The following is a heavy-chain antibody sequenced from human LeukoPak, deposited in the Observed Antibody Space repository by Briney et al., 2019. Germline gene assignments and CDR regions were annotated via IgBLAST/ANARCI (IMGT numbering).Heavy chain of an antibody. D-gene: IGHD3-22*01. CDR3: ARAYYDSSGYYGFDY. J-gene: IGHJ4*02. CDR1: GGSFSGYY. CDR2: INHSGST. Sequence: SETLSLTCAVYGGSFSGYYWSWIRQPPGKGLEWIGEINHSGSTNYNPSLKSRVTISVDTSKNQFSLKLSSVTAADTAVYYCARAYYDSSGYYGFDYWGQGTLVTVSS. V-gene: IGHV4-34*01.